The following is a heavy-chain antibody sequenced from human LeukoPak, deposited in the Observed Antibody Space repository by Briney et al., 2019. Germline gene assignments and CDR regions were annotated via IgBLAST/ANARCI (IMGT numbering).Heavy chain of an antibody. D-gene: IGHD6-13*01. CDR2: ISPYNGNT. CDR3: ARDGSSSWYAY. J-gene: IGHJ4*02. Sequence: GASVKVSCKASGYTSTSYGISWVRQAPGQGLEWMGWISPYNGNTNYAQKLQGRVTMTADTSTSTAYMDLRSLSSDDTAVYYCARDGSSSWYAYWGQGTLVTVSS. CDR1: GYTSTSYG. V-gene: IGHV1-18*01.